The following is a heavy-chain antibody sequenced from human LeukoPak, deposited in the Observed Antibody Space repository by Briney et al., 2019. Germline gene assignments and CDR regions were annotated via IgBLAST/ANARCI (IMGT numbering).Heavy chain of an antibody. CDR2: IYYTGST. CDR3: ARGGPNPIYDHYLDV. V-gene: IGHV4-59*01. CDR1: GGSISTYY. J-gene: IGHJ6*03. Sequence: SETLSLTCTVSGGSISTYYWSWIRQPPGKGLEWIGYIYYTGSTSYNPSLKSRVTMSLDASKNQFSLELNSVTPADTAVYYCARGGPNPIYDHYLDVWGKGTPVIVSS.